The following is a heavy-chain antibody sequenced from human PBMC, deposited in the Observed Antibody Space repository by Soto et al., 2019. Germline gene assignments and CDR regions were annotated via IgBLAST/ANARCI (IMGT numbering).Heavy chain of an antibody. Sequence: GGSLRLSCGASGLPFTNYWMNWVRQTPGKGLMWVSRISPDGSDVGYADSVEGRFTVSRDNAKNTRYLQMHSLRAEDTAMYYCACWGHIVPVAPSDFDRWGQGTLVTVSS. CDR1: GLPFTNYW. CDR2: ISPDGSDV. CDR3: ACWGHIVPVAPSDFDR. J-gene: IGHJ4*02. D-gene: IGHD2-8*02. V-gene: IGHV3-74*01.